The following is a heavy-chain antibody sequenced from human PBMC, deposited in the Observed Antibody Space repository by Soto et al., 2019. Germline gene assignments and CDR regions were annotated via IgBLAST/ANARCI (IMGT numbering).Heavy chain of an antibody. V-gene: IGHV4-39*01. J-gene: IGHJ5*02. CDR3: ARHGERTIRSLNRFDP. CDR1: GGSISSSSYF. Sequence: QLQLQESGPGLVKPSEPLSLTCTVSGGSISSSSYFWGWIRQPPVKGLEWIGSMYYSGTTYYTTSLKRRVTIPVDTSKNEFSLKQSSVTNANTDVYYCARHGERTIRSLNRFDPWGQGTLVTVSS. CDR2: MYYSGTT. D-gene: IGHD7-27*01.